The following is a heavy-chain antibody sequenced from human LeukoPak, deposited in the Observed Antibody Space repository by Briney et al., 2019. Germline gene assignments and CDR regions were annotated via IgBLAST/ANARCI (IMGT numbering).Heavy chain of an antibody. D-gene: IGHD3-10*01. V-gene: IGHV1-69*13. CDR3: ARARNVYYYGSGSSIYYYYYYGMDV. J-gene: IGHJ6*02. Sequence: VASVKVSCKASGGTFSSYAISWVRRAPGQGLEWMGGIIPIFGTANYAQKFQGRVTITADESTSTAYMELSSLRSEDTAVYYCARARNVYYYGSGSSIYYYYYYGMDVWGQGTTVTVSS. CDR2: IIPIFGTA. CDR1: GGTFSSYA.